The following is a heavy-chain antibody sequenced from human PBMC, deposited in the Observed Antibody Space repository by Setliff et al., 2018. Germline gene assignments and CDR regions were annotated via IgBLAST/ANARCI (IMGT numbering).Heavy chain of an antibody. V-gene: IGHV1-18*01. J-gene: IGHJ1*01. CDR2: ISTYTANT. Sequence: ASVKVSCKASGYTFTSYGVSWVRQAPGQGLEWMGWISTYTANTKYAQRFQGRVTMTTDTSTSTAYMELRSLRSDDAAVYYCVRDAGWQYDDYAGVYFPHWGQGTLVTVSS. CDR1: GYTFTSYG. D-gene: IGHD4-17*01. CDR3: VRDAGWQYDDYAGVYFPH.